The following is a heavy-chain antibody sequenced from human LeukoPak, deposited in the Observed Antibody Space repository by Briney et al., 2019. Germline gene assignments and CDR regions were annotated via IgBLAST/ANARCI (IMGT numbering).Heavy chain of an antibody. Sequence: GGTLRLSCSASGFTFRSYAMHWVRQAPGKGLEYVSAISSRGSSTYYADSLKGRFTISRDDSKNTLYLEMSSLRAEDTALYYCSSLDYWGQGTLVTVSS. V-gene: IGHV3-64D*06. CDR2: ISSRGSST. CDR3: SSLDY. J-gene: IGHJ4*02. D-gene: IGHD6-13*01. CDR1: GFTFRSYA.